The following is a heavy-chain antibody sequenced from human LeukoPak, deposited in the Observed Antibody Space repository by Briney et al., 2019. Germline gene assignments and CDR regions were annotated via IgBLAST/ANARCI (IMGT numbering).Heavy chain of an antibody. D-gene: IGHD1-14*01. CDR1: GFTFSNYG. J-gene: IGHJ6*03. Sequence: GGSLRLSCAASGFTFSNYGMHWVRQAPGKGLEWVAFIRYDGSNKNHADSVKGRFTISRDNSKNTVYLQMNSLRADDTAVYYCAKDRLTTSDYYYYMDVWGKGTTVTVSS. CDR2: IRYDGSNK. CDR3: AKDRLTTSDYYYYMDV. V-gene: IGHV3-30*02.